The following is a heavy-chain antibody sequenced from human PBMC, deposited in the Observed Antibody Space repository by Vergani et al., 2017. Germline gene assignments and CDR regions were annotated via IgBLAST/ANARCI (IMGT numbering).Heavy chain of an antibody. CDR3: ARLHWSSTSCYGPESWFDP. D-gene: IGHD2-2*01. J-gene: IGHJ5*02. V-gene: IGHV1-18*04. CDR2: ISAYNGNT. Sequence: QVQLVQSGAEVKKPGASVKVSCKASGYTFTSYGISWVRQAPGQGLEWMGWISAYNGNTNYAQKLQGRVTMTTDTSTSTAYMELRSLKASDTAMYYCARLHWSSTSCYGPESWFDPWGQGTLVTVSS. CDR1: GYTFTSYG.